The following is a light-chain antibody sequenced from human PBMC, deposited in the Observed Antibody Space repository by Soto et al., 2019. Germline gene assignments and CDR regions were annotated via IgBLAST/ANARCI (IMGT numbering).Light chain of an antibody. V-gene: IGKV1-39*01. CDR3: QQSYSTRLT. J-gene: IGKJ4*01. Sequence: DIQMTQSPSSLSASVGDRVTISCRPSQNIKNYLNWYQQRPGKAPKLLIFAASTLQSGVPSRFSGSGSGTDFTLTISSLHPEDFATYYCQQSYSTRLTFGGGTKVEI. CDR1: QNIKNY. CDR2: AAS.